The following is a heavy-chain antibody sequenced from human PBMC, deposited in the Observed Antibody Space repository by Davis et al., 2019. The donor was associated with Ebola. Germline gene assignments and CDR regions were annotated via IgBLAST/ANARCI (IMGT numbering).Heavy chain of an antibody. CDR3: ARGIVLVVYAIKYYYGMDV. CDR1: GFTFSDYY. J-gene: IGHJ6*02. CDR2: ISSSGSTI. D-gene: IGHD2-8*02. V-gene: IGHV3-11*01. Sequence: GESLKISRAASGFTFSDYYMSWIRQAPGKGLEWVSYISSSGSTIYYADSVKGRFTISGDNAKNSLYLQMNSLRAEDTAVYYCARGIVLVVYAIKYYYGMDVWGQGTTVTVSS.